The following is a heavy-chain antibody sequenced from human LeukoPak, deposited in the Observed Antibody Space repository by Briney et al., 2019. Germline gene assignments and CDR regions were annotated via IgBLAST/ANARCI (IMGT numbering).Heavy chain of an antibody. CDR2: IYYSGST. J-gene: IGHJ4*02. D-gene: IGHD5-18*01. CDR1: GGSVSSGSFY. CDR3: VSPRGFSYGYFDY. Sequence: SETLSLTCTVSGGSVSSGSFYWNWIRRPPGKGLEWIGYIYYSGSTSYNPSLKSRVTISADTSKNQFSLTLGSVSATDTAVYYCVSPRGFSYGYFDYWGQGTLFTVSS. V-gene: IGHV4-61*01.